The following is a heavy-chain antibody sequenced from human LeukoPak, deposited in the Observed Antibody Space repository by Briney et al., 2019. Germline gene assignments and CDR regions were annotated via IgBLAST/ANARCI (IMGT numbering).Heavy chain of an antibody. V-gene: IGHV3-74*01. CDR2: TNSDGSST. CDR3: ARDYYGSGALIYGVDV. CDR1: GFTFSSFW. D-gene: IGHD3-10*01. Sequence: GGSLRLSCAASGFTFSSFWMHWVRHAPGKGLVWVSRTNSDGSSTRYADSVKGRFTISRDNAKNTLYLQMNSLRGEDTAVYYCARDYYGSGALIYGVDVWGQGTTVTVSS. J-gene: IGHJ6*02.